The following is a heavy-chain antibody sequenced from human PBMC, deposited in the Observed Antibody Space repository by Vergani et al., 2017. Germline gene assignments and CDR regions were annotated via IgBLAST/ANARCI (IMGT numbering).Heavy chain of an antibody. D-gene: IGHD2-15*01. V-gene: IGHV3-30*03. CDR3: ARDPPDIVVVVAAREGPYGMDV. CDR2: ISYDGNKK. Sequence: QVQLVESGGGEVQPGRSLRLSCSAAGFPFSDYGVHWVRQAPGKGLEWVSVISYDGNKKNYADSVKGRFTISRDNSKNTLYLQMNSLRAEDTAVYYCARDPPDIVVVVAAREGPYGMDVWGQGTTVTVSS. CDR1: GFPFSDYG. J-gene: IGHJ6*02.